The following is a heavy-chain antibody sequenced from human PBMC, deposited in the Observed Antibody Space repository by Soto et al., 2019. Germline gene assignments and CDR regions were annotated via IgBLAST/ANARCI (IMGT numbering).Heavy chain of an antibody. D-gene: IGHD2-21*01. CDR2: MSYDGNSK. CDR1: GFTFSSYS. J-gene: IGHJ4*02. Sequence: QVQLVESVGGVVQPGRSLRLSCAASGFTFSSYSMHWVRQAPGKGLEWVAAMSYDGNSKYFADSVKGRFTISRDNSKNTLSLQMNSLGTEDSAVYYCARGRTVRDHDDFDCWGQGTLVTVSS. V-gene: IGHV3-30-3*01. CDR3: ARGRTVRDHDDFDC.